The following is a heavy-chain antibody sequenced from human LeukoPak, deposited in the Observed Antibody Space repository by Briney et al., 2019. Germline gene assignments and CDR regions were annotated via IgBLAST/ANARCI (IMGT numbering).Heavy chain of an antibody. CDR2: IADAGT. Sequence: GGSLRLSCAACIFTLNDLAMTWVRQAPGKGLEWVSTIADAGTYYADSVKGRFIISRDNSKNMLYLQLNSLRADDTAMYYCARNLGPFDVRGHGTMVTVSS. J-gene: IGHJ3*01. V-gene: IGHV3-23*01. D-gene: IGHD3-16*01. CDR1: IFTLNDLA. CDR3: ARNLGPFDV.